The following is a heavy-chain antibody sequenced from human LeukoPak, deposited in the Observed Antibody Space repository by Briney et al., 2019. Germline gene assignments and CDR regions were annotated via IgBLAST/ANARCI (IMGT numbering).Heavy chain of an antibody. CDR3: ARGDYYDFWSGYYNFDY. J-gene: IGHJ4*02. CDR1: GFTFSSYE. Sequence: GGSLRLSCAASGFTFSSYEMNWVRQAPGKGLEWVSYISSSGSTIYYADSVKGRFTISRDNAKNSLYLQVNSLRAEDTAVYYCARGDYYDFWSGYYNFDYWGQGTLVTVSS. V-gene: IGHV3-48*03. D-gene: IGHD3-3*01. CDR2: ISSSGSTI.